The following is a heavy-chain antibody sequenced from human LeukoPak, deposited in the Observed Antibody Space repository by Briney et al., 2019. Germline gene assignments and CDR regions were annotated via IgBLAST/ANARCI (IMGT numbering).Heavy chain of an antibody. D-gene: IGHD5-18*01. CDR2: ISGSAGGI. J-gene: IGHJ4*01. Sequence: GGSLRLSCTASGFAFGSYAMYWVRRAPGKGLEWVSGISGSAGGIYHADSVKGQFTISRDNSKDTLYLQMNSLSAEDTAVYYCGKLATAVVTSRFDSWGQGTLVTVSS. CDR1: GFAFGSYA. CDR3: GKLATAVVTSRFDS. V-gene: IGHV3-23*01.